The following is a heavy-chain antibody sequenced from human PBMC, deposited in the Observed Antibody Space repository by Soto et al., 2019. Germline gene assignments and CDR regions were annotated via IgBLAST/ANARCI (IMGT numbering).Heavy chain of an antibody. V-gene: IGHV1-46*01. CDR1: GYTFTSYY. J-gene: IGHJ3*02. CDR2: INPSGGST. D-gene: IGHD3-10*01. CDR3: ARDGGITMVRSKYQGAFDI. Sequence: ASVKVSCKASGYTFTSYYMHWVRQAPGQGLEWMGIINPSGGSTSYAQKFQGRVTMTRDTSTSTVYMELSSLRSEDTAVYYCARDGGITMVRSKYQGAFDIWGQGTMVTVSS.